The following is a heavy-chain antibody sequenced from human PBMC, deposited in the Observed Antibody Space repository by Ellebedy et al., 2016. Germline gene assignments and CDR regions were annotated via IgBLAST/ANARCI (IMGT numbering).Heavy chain of an antibody. V-gene: IGHV1-69*13. D-gene: IGHD3-3*01. J-gene: IGHJ5*02. CDR1: GGTFSSYA. CDR2: IIPIFGTA. Sequence: SVKVSCXASGGTFSSYAISWVRQAPGQGLEWMGGIIPIFGTANYAQKFQGRVTITADESTSTAYMELSSLRSEDTAVYYCARTDWSAGTNWFNPWGQGTLVTVSS. CDR3: ARTDWSAGTNWFNP.